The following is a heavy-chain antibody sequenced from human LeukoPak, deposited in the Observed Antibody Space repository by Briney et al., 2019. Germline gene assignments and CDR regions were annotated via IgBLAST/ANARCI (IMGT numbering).Heavy chain of an antibody. Sequence: PGGSLRLSCAASGFTFSSYAMSWVRQAPGKGLEWVSAISGSGGSTYYADSVKGRFTISRDNSKNTLYLQMNSLRAEDTAVYYCAKARAITMVRGVIVNWGQGTLVTVSS. CDR1: GFTFSSYA. V-gene: IGHV3-23*01. J-gene: IGHJ4*02. D-gene: IGHD3-10*01. CDR2: ISGSGGST. CDR3: AKARAITMVRGVIVN.